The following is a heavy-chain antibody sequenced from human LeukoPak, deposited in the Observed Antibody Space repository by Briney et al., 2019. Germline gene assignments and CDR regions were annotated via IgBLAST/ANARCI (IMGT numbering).Heavy chain of an antibody. V-gene: IGHV5-51*01. J-gene: IGHJ4*02. CDR2: IYPGDSDT. D-gene: IGHD6-19*01. CDR3: ARSTESSGCDF. CDR1: GYSFTSYW. Sequence: GESLKISCKGSGYSFTSYWIGWVRQMPGKGLEWIGIIYPGDSDTRYSPSFEGQVTISADKSISTAYLQLSSLNASDTAMYYCARSTESSGCDFWGQGTLVTVSS.